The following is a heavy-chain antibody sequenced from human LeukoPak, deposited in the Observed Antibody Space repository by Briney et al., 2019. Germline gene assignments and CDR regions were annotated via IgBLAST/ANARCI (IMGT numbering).Heavy chain of an antibody. D-gene: IGHD3-22*01. J-gene: IGHJ5*02. CDR2: IHHSGGT. CDR1: GYSISSGYY. Sequence: SETLSLTCTVSGYSISSGYYWGWIRQPPGKGLEWIGAIHHSGGTYYNPSLKSRATISVDTSKNQFSLKLSSVTAADTAVYYCARHVSGYPYNWFDPWGQGTLVTVSS. CDR3: ARHVSGYPYNWFDP. V-gene: IGHV4-38-2*02.